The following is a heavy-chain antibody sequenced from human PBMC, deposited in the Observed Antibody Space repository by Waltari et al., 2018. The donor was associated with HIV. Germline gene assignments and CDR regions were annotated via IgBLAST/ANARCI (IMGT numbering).Heavy chain of an antibody. Sequence: EVQLVASGGGSVQPGGSLRLSCAAPGLTFGSHWMHWVRQAPGQGLVWVSRINSDGSSTSYADSVKGRFTISRDNAKNTVYLQMNSLRAEDTAVYYCARAGRDGKLPPDYWGQGTLVTVSS. CDR2: INSDGSST. V-gene: IGHV3-74*01. J-gene: IGHJ4*02. CDR1: GLTFGSHW. D-gene: IGHD1-26*01. CDR3: ARAGRDGKLPPDY.